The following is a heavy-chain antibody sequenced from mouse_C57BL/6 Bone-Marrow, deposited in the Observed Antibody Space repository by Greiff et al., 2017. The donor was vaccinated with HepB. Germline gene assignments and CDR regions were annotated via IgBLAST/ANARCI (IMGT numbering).Heavy chain of an antibody. CDR2: IYPRSGNT. Sequence: QVQLQQSGAELARPGASVKLSCKASGYTFTSYGISWVKQRTGQGLEWIGEIYPRSGNTYYNEKFKGKATLTADKSSSTAYMELRSLTSEDSAVYFCARPVGGYYYGLFGYWGQGTTLTVSS. J-gene: IGHJ2*01. V-gene: IGHV1-81*01. D-gene: IGHD1-1*01. CDR3: ARPVGGYYYGLFGY. CDR1: GYTFTSYG.